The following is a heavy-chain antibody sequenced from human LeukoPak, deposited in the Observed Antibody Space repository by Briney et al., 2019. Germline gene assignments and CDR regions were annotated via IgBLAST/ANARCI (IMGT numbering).Heavy chain of an antibody. CDR1: GFSFRGYT. CDR2: ISWNGVTT. J-gene: IGHJ4*02. D-gene: IGHD6-13*01. V-gene: IGHV3-43*01. Sequence: PGGSLRLSCAASGFSFRGYTMHWVRQVPGRGLEWVSLISWNGVTTYYRDSVKGRFTISRDDSKNSIYLQMNSLRSEDSALYYCAASDGEQQLALWGQGTLVTVSS. CDR3: AASDGEQQLAL.